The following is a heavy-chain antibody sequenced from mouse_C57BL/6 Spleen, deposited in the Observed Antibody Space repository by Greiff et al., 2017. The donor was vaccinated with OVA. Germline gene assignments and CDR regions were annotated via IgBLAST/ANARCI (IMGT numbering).Heavy chain of an antibody. CDR2: IDPSDSYT. CDR3: ASVGGDY. J-gene: IGHJ2*01. CDR1: GYTFTSYW. Sequence: QVQLQQPGAELVMPAASVKLSCKASGYTFTSYWMHWVKQRPGQGLEWIGEIDPSDSYTNYNQKFKGKSTLTVDKSSSTAYMQLSSLTSEDSAVYDCASVGGDYWGQGTTLTVSS. V-gene: IGHV1-69*01.